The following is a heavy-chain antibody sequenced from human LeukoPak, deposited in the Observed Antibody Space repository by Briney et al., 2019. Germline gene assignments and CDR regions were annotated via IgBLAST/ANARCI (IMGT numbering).Heavy chain of an antibody. CDR2: IRYDGSNK. Sequence: GGSLRLSCAASGFTFSSYGMHWVRQAPGKGLEWVAFIRYDGSNKYYADSVKGRFTISRDNSKNTLYLQMSSLRAEDTAVYYCARRAGDYSHPYDYWGQGTLVTVSS. CDR1: GFTFSSYG. V-gene: IGHV3-30*02. J-gene: IGHJ4*02. CDR3: ARRAGDYSHPYDY. D-gene: IGHD3-22*01.